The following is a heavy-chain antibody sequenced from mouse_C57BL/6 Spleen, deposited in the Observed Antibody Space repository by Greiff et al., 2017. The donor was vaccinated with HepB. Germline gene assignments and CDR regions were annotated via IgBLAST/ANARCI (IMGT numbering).Heavy chain of an antibody. CDR1: GFTFSSYG. J-gene: IGHJ4*01. Sequence: EVKVVESGGDLVKPGGSLKLSCAASGFTFSSYGMSWVRQTPDKRLEWVATISSGGSYTYYPDSVKGRFTISRDNAKNTLYLQMSSLKSEDTAMYYCARHHSYGSSHYYAMDYWGQGTSVTVSS. CDR2: ISSGGSYT. D-gene: IGHD1-1*01. CDR3: ARHHSYGSSHYYAMDY. V-gene: IGHV5-6*01.